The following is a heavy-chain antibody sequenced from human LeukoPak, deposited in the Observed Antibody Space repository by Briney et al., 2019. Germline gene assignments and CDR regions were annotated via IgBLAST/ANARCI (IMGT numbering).Heavy chain of an antibody. CDR2: ISSSSSYI. Sequence: GGSLRPSCAASGFSLSDSTMNWVRQAPGKGLEWVSSISSSSSYIYYADSVKGRFTISRDNANNSLYLQMNSLRAEDTAVFYCARAADGYNSNWLDSWGQGTLVTVSS. V-gene: IGHV3-21*01. D-gene: IGHD5-24*01. J-gene: IGHJ5*01. CDR1: GFSLSDST. CDR3: ARAADGYNSNWLDS.